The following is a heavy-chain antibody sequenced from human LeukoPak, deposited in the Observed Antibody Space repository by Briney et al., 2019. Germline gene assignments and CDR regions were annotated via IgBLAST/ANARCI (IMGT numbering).Heavy chain of an antibody. Sequence: SVKVSCKASGGTFSSYAISWVRQAPGQGLEWMGRIIPIFGTANYAQKFQGRVTITTGESTSTAYMELSSLRSEDTAVYYCASILSSGSYPWGQGTLVTVSS. J-gene: IGHJ4*02. D-gene: IGHD3-10*02. CDR1: GGTFSSYA. CDR2: IIPIFGTA. CDR3: ASILSSGSYP. V-gene: IGHV1-69*05.